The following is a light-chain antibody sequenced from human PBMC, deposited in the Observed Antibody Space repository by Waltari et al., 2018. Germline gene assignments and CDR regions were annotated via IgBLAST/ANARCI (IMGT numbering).Light chain of an antibody. J-gene: IGLJ1*01. CDR3: CSYAGDSLYV. CDR2: AVT. CDR1: SSDVRSSHY. Sequence: QSALTPPASLSVSPGQSIPPTCPGTSSDVRSSHYVSCYQQYPGKAPKLLIYAVTQRPSGVSDRFSGSKSGNTASLTISGLQAEDEADYYCCSYAGDSLYVFGTGTTVTV. V-gene: IGLV2-23*02.